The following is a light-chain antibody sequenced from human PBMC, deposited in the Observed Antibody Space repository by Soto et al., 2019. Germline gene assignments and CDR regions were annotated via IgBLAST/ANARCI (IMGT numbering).Light chain of an antibody. J-gene: IGLJ1*01. V-gene: IGLV2-23*01. Sequence: QSVLTQPASASGSPGQSITISCNGTTADVGSSKFVSWYQQHPGKAPKLILYEATKRPAGVSNRFSGSKSGNTASLTISGLQPEDEADYYCQSNDNGLSGSDVFGTGTKVTVL. CDR1: TADVGSSKF. CDR2: EAT. CDR3: QSNDNGLSGSDV.